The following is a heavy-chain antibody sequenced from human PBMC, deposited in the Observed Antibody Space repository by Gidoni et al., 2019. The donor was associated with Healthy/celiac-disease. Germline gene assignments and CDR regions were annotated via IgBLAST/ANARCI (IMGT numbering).Heavy chain of an antibody. J-gene: IGHJ6*02. CDR2: ISSSSSYI. V-gene: IGHV3-21*01. CDR1: GFTFSSYR. CDR3: ARDLLGYSYGSGPTNYYYYYGMDV. Sequence: EVQLVESGGGLVKPGGSLRLSCAASGFTFSSYRMNWVRQAPGKGLECVSSISSSSSYIYYADSVKGRFTISRDNAKNSLYLQMNSLRAEDTAVYYCARDLLGYSYGSGPTNYYYYYGMDVWGQGTTVTVSS. D-gene: IGHD5-18*01.